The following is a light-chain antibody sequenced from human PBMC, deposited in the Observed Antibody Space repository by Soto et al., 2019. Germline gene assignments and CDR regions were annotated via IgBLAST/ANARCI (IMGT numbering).Light chain of an antibody. CDR3: QQYGNSPIP. Sequence: EFVLAQSPGTLSLSPGEGATLSCRASQSLTNSFIAWYQQKPGQAPRLLIYDTSIRASGIPDRFSGSGSGTDFTLTISRLEPEDFAVFYCQQYGNSPIPFGQGTRLEI. CDR2: DTS. CDR1: QSLTNSF. V-gene: IGKV3-20*01. J-gene: IGKJ5*01.